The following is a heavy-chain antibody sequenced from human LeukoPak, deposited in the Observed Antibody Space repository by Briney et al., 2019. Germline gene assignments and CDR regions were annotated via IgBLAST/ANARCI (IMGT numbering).Heavy chain of an antibody. CDR1: GFTVSSNY. CDR3: ARDGRWLQLAPDAFDI. Sequence: GGSLRLSCAASGFTVSSNYMTWVRQAPGKGLECVSLIYSGDSTYYADSVKGRLTMSRDNSKNTLYLQMNSLRVEDTAVYYCARDGRWLQLAPDAFDIWGEGTMVTVSS. D-gene: IGHD5-24*01. V-gene: IGHV3-66*01. CDR2: IYSGDST. J-gene: IGHJ3*02.